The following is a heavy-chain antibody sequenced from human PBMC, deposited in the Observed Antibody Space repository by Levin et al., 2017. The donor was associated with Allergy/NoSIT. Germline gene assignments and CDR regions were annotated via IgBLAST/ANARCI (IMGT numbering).Heavy chain of an antibody. CDR1: GGSFSGYY. CDR3: ARGRGYSYGSWFDP. V-gene: IGHV4-34*01. CDR2: INHSGST. J-gene: IGHJ5*02. D-gene: IGHD5-18*01. Sequence: PSETLSLTCAVYGGSFSGYYWSWIRQPPGKGLEWIGEINHSGSTNYNPSLKSRVTISVDTSKNQFSLKLSSVTAADTAVYYCARGRGYSYGSWFDPWGQGTLVTVSS.